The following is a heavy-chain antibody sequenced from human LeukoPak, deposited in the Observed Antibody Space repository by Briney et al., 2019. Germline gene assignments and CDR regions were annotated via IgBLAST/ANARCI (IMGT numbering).Heavy chain of an antibody. CDR3: AKDFGIGLSALGLDY. CDR2: ISWNSGSI. CDR1: GFTFDDYA. D-gene: IGHD3-16*01. Sequence: PGGSLRLSCAASGFTFDDYAMHWVRQAPGKGLEWVSGISWNSGSIGYADSVKGRFTISRDNAKNSLYLQMNSLRAEDTALYYCAKDFGIGLSALGLDYWGQGTLVTVSS. J-gene: IGHJ4*02. V-gene: IGHV3-9*01.